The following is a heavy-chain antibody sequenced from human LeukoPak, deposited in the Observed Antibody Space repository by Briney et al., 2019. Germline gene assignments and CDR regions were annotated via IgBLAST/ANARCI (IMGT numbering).Heavy chain of an antibody. Sequence: PSETLSLTCAVYGGSFSGYYWSWIRQPPGKGLEWIGEINHSGSTNYNPSLKSRVTISVDTSKNQFSRKLSSVTAADTAVYYCARVRGSYWDEYFQHWGQGTLVTVSS. CDR3: ARVRGSYWDEYFQH. V-gene: IGHV4-34*01. D-gene: IGHD1-26*01. J-gene: IGHJ1*01. CDR2: INHSGST. CDR1: GGSFSGYY.